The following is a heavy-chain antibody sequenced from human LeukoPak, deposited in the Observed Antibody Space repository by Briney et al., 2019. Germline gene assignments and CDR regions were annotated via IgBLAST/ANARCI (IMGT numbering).Heavy chain of an antibody. CDR3: AKDASITIFGVVILPYYMDV. J-gene: IGHJ6*03. D-gene: IGHD3-3*01. Sequence: GGSLRLSCAASGFTVSSNYMSWVRQAPGKGLEWVSVIYSGGSTYYADSVKGRFTISRDNSKNTLYLQMNSLRAEDTAVYYCAKDASITIFGVVILPYYMDVWGKGTTVTVSS. CDR2: IYSGGST. V-gene: IGHV3-53*01. CDR1: GFTVSSNY.